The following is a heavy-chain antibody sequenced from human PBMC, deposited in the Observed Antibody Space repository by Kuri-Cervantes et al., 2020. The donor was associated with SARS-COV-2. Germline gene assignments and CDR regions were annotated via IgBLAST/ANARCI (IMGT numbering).Heavy chain of an antibody. CDR1: HFTFSSYA. CDR2: ISYDGNNK. D-gene: IGHD2-2*03. J-gene: IGHJ4*02. Sequence: GGSLRLSCAASHFTFSSYAFHWVRQAPGQGLEWVAAISYDGNNKYFADSVRGRFTVSRDNARNSLYLQMNSLRAEDTAVYYCARVDIVVIPAATPLDYWGQGTLVTVSS. V-gene: IGHV3-30*04. CDR3: ARVDIVVIPAATPLDY.